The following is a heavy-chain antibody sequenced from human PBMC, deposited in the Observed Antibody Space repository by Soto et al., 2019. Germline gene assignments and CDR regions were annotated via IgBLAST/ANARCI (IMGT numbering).Heavy chain of an antibody. V-gene: IGHV3-23*01. CDR1: GFTFSTYA. D-gene: IGHD4-17*01. CDR3: AHPRGYGVFDAYDI. CDR2: ISASGAGS. J-gene: IGHJ3*02. Sequence: EVQLLESGGGLVQPGGSLRLSCAASGFTFSTYAMHWVRQAPGKGLEWVSAISASGAGSFSADSVKGRFTISRHHSMSRLYLQRSSLRTDDTAVYYCAHPRGYGVFDAYDIWGKGTMVTVSS.